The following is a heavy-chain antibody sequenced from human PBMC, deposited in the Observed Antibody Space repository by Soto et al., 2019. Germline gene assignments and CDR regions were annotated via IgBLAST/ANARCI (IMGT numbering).Heavy chain of an antibody. J-gene: IGHJ4*02. D-gene: IGHD2-15*01. CDR1: GFTFSSYS. CDR2: ISSSSSYI. Sequence: EVQLVESGGGLVKPGGSLRLSCAASGFTFSSYSMNWVRQAPGKGLEWVSSISSSSSYIYYADSVKGRFTISRDNAKNALYLQMNSLRAEDTAVYYCAGVIGVVVVANYDYWGQGTLFTVYS. CDR3: AGVIGVVVVANYDY. V-gene: IGHV3-21*01.